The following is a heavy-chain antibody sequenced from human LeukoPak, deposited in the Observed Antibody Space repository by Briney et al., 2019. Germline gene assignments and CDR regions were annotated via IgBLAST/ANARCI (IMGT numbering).Heavy chain of an antibody. D-gene: IGHD2-2*01. J-gene: IGHJ5*02. V-gene: IGHV4-4*02. CDR1: GGSLSSSNW. Sequence: PSGTLSLTCAVSGGSLSSSNWWSWVRQPPGKGLEWIGEIYHSGSTNYNPSLKSRVTISVDKSKNQFSLKLSSVTAADTAVYYCARGVVVPAASDITNWFDPWGQGTLVTVSS. CDR2: IYHSGST. CDR3: ARGVVVPAASDITNWFDP.